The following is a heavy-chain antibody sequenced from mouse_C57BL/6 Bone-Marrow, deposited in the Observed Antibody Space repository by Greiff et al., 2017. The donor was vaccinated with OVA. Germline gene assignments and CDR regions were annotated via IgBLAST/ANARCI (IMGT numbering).Heavy chain of an antibody. CDR3: ANYYSSSNWYFDV. J-gene: IGHJ1*03. D-gene: IGHD1-1*01. Sequence: EVQLQQSGPELVKPGASVKISCKASGYTFTDYYMNWVKQSPGKSLEWIGDITPNNGGTSYNQKFKGKATLTVDKSSSTAYMELRSLTSEDSAVYYYANYYSSSNWYFDVWGKGTTVTVSS. V-gene: IGHV1-26*01. CDR2: ITPNNGGT. CDR1: GYTFTDYY.